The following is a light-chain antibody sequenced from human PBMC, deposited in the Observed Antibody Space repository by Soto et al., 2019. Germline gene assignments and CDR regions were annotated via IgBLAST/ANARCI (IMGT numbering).Light chain of an antibody. Sequence: EVVLTQSPATLSVSPGEGVTLSCRASQGIGDALAWYQHKPGQTPRLLIHDTSPRATGVPARFSGSRSGPQFTRTINSPQFEDFAIYYCKRYNMWPLTLGGGTKVEIK. J-gene: IGKJ4*01. CDR3: KRYNMWPLT. CDR1: QGIGDA. V-gene: IGKV3-15*01. CDR2: DTS.